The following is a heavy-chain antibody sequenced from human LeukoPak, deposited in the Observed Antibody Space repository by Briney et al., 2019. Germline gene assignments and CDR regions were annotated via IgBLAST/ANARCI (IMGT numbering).Heavy chain of an antibody. D-gene: IGHD5-12*01. CDR2: IYTSGST. CDR1: GGSISSGSYY. J-gene: IGHJ4*02. Sequence: SETLSLTCTVSGGSISSGSYYWSWIRQPAGKGLEWIGRIYTSGSTNYNPSLKTRVTISVDTSKNQFSLKLSSVTAADTAVYYCARGGIPGLRPLDFDYWGQGTLVTVSS. CDR3: ARGGIPGLRPLDFDY. V-gene: IGHV4-61*02.